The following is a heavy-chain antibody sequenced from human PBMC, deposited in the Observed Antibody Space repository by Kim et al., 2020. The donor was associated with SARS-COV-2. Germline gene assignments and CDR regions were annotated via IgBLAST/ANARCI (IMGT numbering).Heavy chain of an antibody. V-gene: IGHV3-7*01. CDR3: ARWTSTSYY. D-gene: IGHD2-2*01. J-gene: IGHJ4*02. CDR2: GTED. Sequence: GTEDPYVDSVKARFTISRDNAENSLYLQMNSLRAEDTAVYYCARWTSTSYYWGQGTLVTVSS.